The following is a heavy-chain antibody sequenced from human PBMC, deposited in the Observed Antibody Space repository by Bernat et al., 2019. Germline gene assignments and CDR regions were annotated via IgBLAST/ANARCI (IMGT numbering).Heavy chain of an antibody. CDR1: GFTINRYV. CDR2: ISIDGNKK. J-gene: IGHJ3*02. Sequence: QVQLVESGGGVVQPGRSLRLSCAASGFTINRYVMHWVRQAPGKGLEWVAVISIDGNKKHYAESVEGRFPISRDSSKNTLYLQMNSLRVEDTAVYYCAKEGEGNNWSSFDIWGQGTMVTVSS. CDR3: AKEGEGNNWSSFDI. V-gene: IGHV3-30*18. D-gene: IGHD1-1*01.